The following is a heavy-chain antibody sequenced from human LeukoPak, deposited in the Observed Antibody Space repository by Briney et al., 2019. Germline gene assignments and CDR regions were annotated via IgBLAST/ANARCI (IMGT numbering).Heavy chain of an antibody. D-gene: IGHD3-22*01. J-gene: IGHJ6*02. V-gene: IGHV1-69*13. CDR3: ASVGKSPPGITMTLRDYYGMDV. Sequence: GASVKVSCKASSYSFTSYGIIWVRQAPGQGLEWMGGIIPIFGTANYAQKFQGRVTITADESTSTAYMELSSLRSEDTAVYYCASVGKSPPGITMTLRDYYGMDVWGQGTTVTVSS. CDR1: SYSFTSYG. CDR2: IIPIFGTA.